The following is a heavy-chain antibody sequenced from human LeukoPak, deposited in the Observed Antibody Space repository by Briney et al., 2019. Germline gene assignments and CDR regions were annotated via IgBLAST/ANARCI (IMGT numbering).Heavy chain of an antibody. CDR2: ISGSGGST. CDR1: GFTFSSYA. J-gene: IGHJ4*02. D-gene: IGHD2-2*01. Sequence: GGSLRLSCAASGFTFSSYAMSWVRQAPGKGLEWVSAISGSGGSTYYADSVKGRFTISRDNSKNTLYLQMNSLRAEDTAVYYCARDGGSTSWEPPGFDYWGQGTLVTVSS. CDR3: ARDGGSTSWEPPGFDY. V-gene: IGHV3-23*01.